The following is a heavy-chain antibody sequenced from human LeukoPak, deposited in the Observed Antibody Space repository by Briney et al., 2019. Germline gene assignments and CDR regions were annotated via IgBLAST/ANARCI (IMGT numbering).Heavy chain of an antibody. V-gene: IGHV3-23*01. Sequence: GGSLRLSCAASGFTFGSYAMSWVRQAPGKGLEWVSAISGSGGSTYYADSVKGRFTISRDNSKNTLYLQMNSLRAEDTAVYYCATDALEYDSSGYWAENDYWGQGTLVTVSS. CDR2: ISGSGGST. J-gene: IGHJ4*02. CDR3: ATDALEYDSSGYWAENDY. D-gene: IGHD3-22*01. CDR1: GFTFGSYA.